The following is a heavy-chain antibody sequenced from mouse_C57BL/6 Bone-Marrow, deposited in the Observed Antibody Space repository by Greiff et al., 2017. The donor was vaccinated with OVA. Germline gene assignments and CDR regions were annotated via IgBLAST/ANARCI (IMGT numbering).Heavy chain of an antibody. J-gene: IGHJ3*01. CDR3: ARDASAY. Sequence: EVKVEESGPGLVKPSQSLSLTCSVTGYSITSGYYWNWIRQFPGNKLEWMGYISYDGSNNYNPSLKNRISITRDTSKNQFFLKLNSVTTEDTATYYCARDASAYWGQGTLVTVSA. CDR2: ISYDGSN. V-gene: IGHV3-6*01. CDR1: GYSITSGYY.